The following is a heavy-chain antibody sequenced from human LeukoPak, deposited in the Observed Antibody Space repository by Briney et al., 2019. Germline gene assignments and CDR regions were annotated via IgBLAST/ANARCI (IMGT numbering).Heavy chain of an antibody. CDR1: GFTFSGST. Sequence: PGGSLRLSCAASGFTFSGSTMHWVRQASGKALEWVGRIRSKANNYATVYAASVKGRFTISRDDSKNTAYLQMNSLKTEDTAVYYCTTDRSQQLVSYYYYYYMDVWGKGTTVTVSS. CDR3: TTDRSQQLVSYYYYYYMDV. D-gene: IGHD6-13*01. J-gene: IGHJ6*03. V-gene: IGHV3-73*01. CDR2: IRSKANNYAT.